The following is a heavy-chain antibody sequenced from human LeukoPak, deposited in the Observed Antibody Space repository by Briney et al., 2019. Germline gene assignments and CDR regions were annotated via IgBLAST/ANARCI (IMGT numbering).Heavy chain of an antibody. D-gene: IGHD1-14*01. Sequence: ASVKVSCKASGYTFTSYYMHWVRQAPGQGLEWMGIINPSGGSTSYEQKSQGRVTMTRDTSTSTVYMELSSLRSEDTAVYYCARTGAAVDAFDIWGQGTMVTVSS. CDR3: ARTGAAVDAFDI. CDR2: INPSGGST. CDR1: GYTFTSYY. V-gene: IGHV1-46*03. J-gene: IGHJ3*02.